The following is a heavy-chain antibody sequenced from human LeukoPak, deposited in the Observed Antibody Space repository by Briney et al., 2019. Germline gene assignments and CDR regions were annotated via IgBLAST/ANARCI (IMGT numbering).Heavy chain of an antibody. V-gene: IGHV4-34*01. CDR1: GGSFSGHY. D-gene: IGHD6-13*01. Sequence: PSETLSLTCAVYGGSFSGHYWSWIRQPPGKGLEWIGEINHSGSTNYNPSLKSRVTISVDTSKNQFSLKLSSVTAADTAVYYCARGIAAAGNYYYYYYMDVWGKGTTVTVSS. J-gene: IGHJ6*03. CDR3: ARGIAAAGNYYYYYYMDV. CDR2: INHSGST.